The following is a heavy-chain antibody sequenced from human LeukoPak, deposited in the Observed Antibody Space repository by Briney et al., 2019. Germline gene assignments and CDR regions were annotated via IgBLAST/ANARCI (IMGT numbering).Heavy chain of an antibody. Sequence: GGSLRLSCAASRFTFSSYSMNWVRQAPGKGLVWVSRIKDDGSMTDYADSVKGRFTISRDNDKNTLYLRMDSLRAEDTAVYYCARVSSGEQWLAFDYWGQGTLVTVFS. CDR1: RFTFSSYS. CDR3: ARVSSGEQWLAFDY. CDR2: IKDDGSMT. V-gene: IGHV3-74*01. D-gene: IGHD6-19*01. J-gene: IGHJ4*02.